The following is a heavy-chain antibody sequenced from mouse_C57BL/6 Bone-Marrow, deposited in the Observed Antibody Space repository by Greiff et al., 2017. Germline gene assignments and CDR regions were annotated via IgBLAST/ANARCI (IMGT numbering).Heavy chain of an antibody. D-gene: IGHD1-1*01. J-gene: IGHJ1*03. CDR3: ARDYGSSYWYFDV. Sequence: QVQLQQSGPELVKPGASVKLSCKASGYTFTSYDINWVKQRPGQGLEWIGWIYPRYGSTKYNAKFKGKATLTVDTSSSTAYMELHSLTSEDSAVYFCARDYGSSYWYFDVWGTGTTVTVSS. CDR1: GYTFTSYD. CDR2: IYPRYGST. V-gene: IGHV1-85*01.